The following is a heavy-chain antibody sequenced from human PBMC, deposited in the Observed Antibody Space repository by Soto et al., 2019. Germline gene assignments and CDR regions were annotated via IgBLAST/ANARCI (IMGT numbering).Heavy chain of an antibody. J-gene: IGHJ4*02. CDR2: IDPSDSQT. CDR1: GYSCAVYW. CDR3: ARQIYDSDTGPNFQYYFDS. D-gene: IGHD3-22*01. V-gene: IGHV5-10-1*01. Sequence: GESLRMWCNGSGYSCAVYWITLVLQKPGKGLEWMGRIDPSDSQTYYSPSFRGHVTISVTKSITTVFLQWSSLRASDTAMYYCARQIYDSDTGPNFQYYFDSWGQGTPVTVSS.